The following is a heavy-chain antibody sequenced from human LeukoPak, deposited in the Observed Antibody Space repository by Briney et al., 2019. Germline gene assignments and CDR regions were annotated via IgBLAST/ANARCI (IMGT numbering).Heavy chain of an antibody. V-gene: IGHV1-69*01. D-gene: IGHD1-26*01. CDR1: GATFTRYA. CDR2: IIPIFGTA. CDR3: ARPPPYSGYDYYGMDV. J-gene: IGHJ6*04. Sequence: GSSVKVSCKASGATFTRYAISWVRQAPGQGLEWMGGIIPIFGTANYAQKFQGRVTITADASTSTAYMELSSLRSEDTAVYYCARPPPYSGYDYYGMDVWGKGTTVTVSS.